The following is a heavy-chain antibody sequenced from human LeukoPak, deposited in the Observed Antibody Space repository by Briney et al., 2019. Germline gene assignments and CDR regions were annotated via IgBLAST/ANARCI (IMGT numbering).Heavy chain of an antibody. Sequence: GGSLRLSCAASGFTFSDYYMSRIRQAPGKGLEWVSYISSSGSTIYYADSVKGRFTISRDNAKNSLYLQMNSLRAEDTAVYYCARASSSMVATDYWGQGTLVTVSS. CDR1: GFTFSDYY. J-gene: IGHJ4*02. CDR2: ISSSGSTI. CDR3: ARASSSMVATDY. V-gene: IGHV3-11*01. D-gene: IGHD5-12*01.